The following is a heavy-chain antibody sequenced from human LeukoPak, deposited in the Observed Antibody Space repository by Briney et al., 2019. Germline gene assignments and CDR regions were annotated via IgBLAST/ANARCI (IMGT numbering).Heavy chain of an antibody. CDR3: ARASPDYCSSTSCWVDY. Sequence: SVKVSCKASGGTFSSYAISWVRQAPGRGLEWMGGIIPIFGTANYAQKFQGRVTITADESTSTAYMELSSLRSEDTAVYYCARASPDYCSSTSCWVDYWGQGTLVTVSS. J-gene: IGHJ4*02. CDR1: GGTFSSYA. D-gene: IGHD2-2*01. CDR2: IIPIFGTA. V-gene: IGHV1-69*13.